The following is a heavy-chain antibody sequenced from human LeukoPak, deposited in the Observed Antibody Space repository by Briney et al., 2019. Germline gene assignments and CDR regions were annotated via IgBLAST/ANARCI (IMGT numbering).Heavy chain of an antibody. J-gene: IGHJ6*03. V-gene: IGHV1-46*01. CDR1: GYTFTMYY. Sequence: ASVKVSCKASGYTFTMYYIHWVRQAPGQGLEWMGMINPSDGATTYAQRFQGRVTMTRDMSTTTVYMDLRSLRSEDTAVYFCARAQRGGLSGSVGGLFASYYTYYYMEVWGRGTTVTVSS. CDR2: INPSDGAT. D-gene: IGHD3-16*01. CDR3: ARAQRGGLSGSVGGLFASYYTYYYMEV.